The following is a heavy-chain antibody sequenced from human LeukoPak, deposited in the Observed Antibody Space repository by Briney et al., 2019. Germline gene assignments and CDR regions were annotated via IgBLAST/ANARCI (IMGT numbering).Heavy chain of an antibody. CDR3: ARRRGSGWYSGWFDP. Sequence: ASVKVSCKASGGTFSRYAISWVRQAPGQGLEWMGGIIPIFGTANYAQKFQGRVTITADESTSTAYMELSSLRSEDTAVYYCARRRGSGWYSGWFDPWGQGTLVTVSS. CDR2: IIPIFGTA. J-gene: IGHJ5*02. D-gene: IGHD6-19*01. V-gene: IGHV1-69*13. CDR1: GGTFSRYA.